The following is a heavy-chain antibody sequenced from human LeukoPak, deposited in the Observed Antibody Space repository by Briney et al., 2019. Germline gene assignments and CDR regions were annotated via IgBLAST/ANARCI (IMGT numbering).Heavy chain of an antibody. CDR2: ISSSGSTI. CDR1: GFTFSHYY. CDR3: AKDLTVTTRGTYAFDI. V-gene: IGHV3-11*01. D-gene: IGHD4-17*01. Sequence: GGSLRLSCAASGFTFSHYYMSWIRQAPGKGLEWVSYISSSGSTIYYADSVKGRFTISRDNAKNTLYLQMNSLTAEDTAVYYCAKDLTVTTRGTYAFDIWGPGTMVTVSS. J-gene: IGHJ3*02.